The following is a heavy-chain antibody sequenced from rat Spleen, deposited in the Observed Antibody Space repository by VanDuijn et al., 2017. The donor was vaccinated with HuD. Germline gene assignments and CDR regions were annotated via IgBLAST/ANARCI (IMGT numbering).Heavy chain of an antibody. D-gene: IGHD1-12*02. Sequence: EVQLQESGPGLVKPSQSLSLTCSVTAYSITSSYKWNWIRKFPGNKLEWMGYINSAGSTLYNPSLKSRISITRDTSKNQFFLQVNSVTTEDTATYYCARSDGTHYYLPFIYWGQGTLVTVSS. V-gene: IGHV3-3*01. CDR2: INSAGST. CDR1: AYSITSSYK. CDR3: ARSDGTHYYLPFIY. J-gene: IGHJ3*01.